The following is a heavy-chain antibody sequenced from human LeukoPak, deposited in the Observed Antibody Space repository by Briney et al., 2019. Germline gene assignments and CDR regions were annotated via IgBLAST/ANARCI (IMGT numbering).Heavy chain of an antibody. CDR2: IYYSGST. V-gene: IGHV4-30-4*08. Sequence: SQTLSLTCTVSGGPISSGDYYWSWIRQPPGKGLEWIGYIYYSGSTYYNPSLKSRVTISVDTSKNQFSLKLSSVTAADTAVYYCARDRAVAGTHFDYWGQGTLVTVSS. J-gene: IGHJ4*02. D-gene: IGHD6-19*01. CDR1: GGPISSGDYY. CDR3: ARDRAVAGTHFDY.